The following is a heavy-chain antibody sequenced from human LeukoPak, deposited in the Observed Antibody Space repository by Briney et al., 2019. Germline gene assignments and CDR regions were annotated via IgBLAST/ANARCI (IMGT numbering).Heavy chain of an antibody. D-gene: IGHD3-9*01. CDR3: AREVRSGRYFDWLTP. CDR1: GGSFSGYY. J-gene: IGHJ5*02. V-gene: IGHV4-34*01. CDR2: INHSGST. Sequence: SETLSLTCAVYGGSFSGYYWSWIRQPPGKGLEWIGEINHSGSTNYNPSLKSRVTISVDTSKNQFSLKLSSVTAADTAVYYSAREVRSGRYFDWLTPWGQGTLVTVSS.